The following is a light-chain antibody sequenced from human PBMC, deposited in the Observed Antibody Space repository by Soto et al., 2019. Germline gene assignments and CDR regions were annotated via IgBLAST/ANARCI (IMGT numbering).Light chain of an antibody. CDR3: QQYDNWPPWT. CDR1: QSVSSN. Sequence: EIRMTQSPAALSVSPGERATLSCRASQSVSSNLAWYQQKPGQAPRLLIYGASTRATGTPARFSGSGSGTEFTLTISSLQSEDFAVYYCQQYDNWPPWTFGQGTKVDIK. CDR2: GAS. J-gene: IGKJ1*01. V-gene: IGKV3-15*01.